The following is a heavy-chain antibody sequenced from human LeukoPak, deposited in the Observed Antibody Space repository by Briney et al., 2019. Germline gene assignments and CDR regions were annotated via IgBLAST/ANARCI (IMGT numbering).Heavy chain of an antibody. CDR3: ARHKVAVAGTGFDY. Sequence: SETLSLTCTVSGGSISSYYWSWIRQPPGKGLEWIGYIYYSGSTNYNPSLKSRVTISVDTSKNQFSLKLSSVTAADTAVYYCARHKVAVAGTGFDYWGQGTLVTVSS. D-gene: IGHD6-19*01. CDR1: GGSISSYY. V-gene: IGHV4-59*08. J-gene: IGHJ4*02. CDR2: IYYSGST.